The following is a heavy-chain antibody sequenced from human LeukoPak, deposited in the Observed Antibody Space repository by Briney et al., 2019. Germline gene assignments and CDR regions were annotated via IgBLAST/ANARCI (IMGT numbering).Heavy chain of an antibody. CDR1: GFTFSSYG. V-gene: IGHV3-30*03. Sequence: GGSLRLSCAASGFTFSSYGMHWVRQAPGKGLEWVAVISYDGSNKYYADSVKGRFTISRDNSKNTLYLQMNSLRAEDAAVYYCARGGGVTMIVVAENWFDPWGQGTLVTVSS. J-gene: IGHJ5*02. D-gene: IGHD3-22*01. CDR2: ISYDGSNK. CDR3: ARGGGVTMIVVAENWFDP.